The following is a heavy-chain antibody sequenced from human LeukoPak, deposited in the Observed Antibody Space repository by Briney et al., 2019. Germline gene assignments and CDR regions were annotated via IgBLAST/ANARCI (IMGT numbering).Heavy chain of an antibody. CDR1: GFTFSSYA. V-gene: IGHV3-64*01. D-gene: IGHD3-22*01. CDR2: ISSNGGST. CDR3: ARDPTSTYYDTSGYYPD. Sequence: GGSLRLSCAASGFTFSSYAMHWVRQAPGKGLEYVSAISSNGGSTYYANSVKGRFTISRDNSKNTLYLQMRSLRAEDMAVYYCARDPTSTYYDTSGYYPDWGQGTLVTVSS. J-gene: IGHJ4*02.